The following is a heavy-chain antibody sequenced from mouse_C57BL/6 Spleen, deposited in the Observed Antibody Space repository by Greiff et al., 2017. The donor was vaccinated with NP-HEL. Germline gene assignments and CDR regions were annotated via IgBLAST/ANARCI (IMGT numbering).Heavy chain of an antibody. Sequence: QVQLKESGPELVKPGASVKISCKASGYAFSSSWMNWVKQRPGKGLEWIGRIYPGDGDTNYNGKFKGKATLTADKSSSTAYMQLSSLTSEDSAVYFCAKPNYYDFEGFVYWGQGTLVTVSA. CDR1: GYAFSSSW. J-gene: IGHJ3*01. CDR2: IYPGDGDT. D-gene: IGHD2-4*01. CDR3: AKPNYYDFEGFVY. V-gene: IGHV1-82*01.